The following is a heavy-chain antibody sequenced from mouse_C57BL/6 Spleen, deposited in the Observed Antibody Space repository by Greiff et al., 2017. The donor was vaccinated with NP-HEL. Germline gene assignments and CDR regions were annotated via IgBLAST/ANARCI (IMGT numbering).Heavy chain of an antibody. V-gene: IGHV1-59*01. CDR2: IDPSDSYT. Sequence: QVQLQQPGAELVRPGTSVKLSCKASGYTFTSYWMHWVKQRPGQGLEWIGVIDPSDSYTNYNQKFKGKATLTVDTSSSTAYMQLSSLTSEDTAVYSSAREKQDSSRHGFDYWGQGTTLTVSS. J-gene: IGHJ2*01. D-gene: IGHD3-2*02. CDR3: AREKQDSSRHGFDY. CDR1: GYTFTSYW.